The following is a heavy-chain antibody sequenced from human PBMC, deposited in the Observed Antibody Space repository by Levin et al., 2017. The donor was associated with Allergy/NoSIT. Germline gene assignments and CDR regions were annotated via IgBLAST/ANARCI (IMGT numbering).Heavy chain of an antibody. Sequence: GASVKVSCKASGYTFTGYYMHWVRQAPGQGLEWMGWINPNSGGTNYAQKFQGRVTMTRDTSISTAYMELSRLRSDDTAVYYCARVVRFGARLGHRAQNFDYWGQGTLVTVSS. CDR2: INPNSGGT. D-gene: IGHD3-10*01. V-gene: IGHV1-2*02. J-gene: IGHJ4*02. CDR1: GYTFTGYY. CDR3: ARVVRFGARLGHRAQNFDY.